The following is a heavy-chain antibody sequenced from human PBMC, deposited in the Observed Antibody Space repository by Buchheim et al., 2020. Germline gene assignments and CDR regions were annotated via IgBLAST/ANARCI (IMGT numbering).Heavy chain of an antibody. D-gene: IGHD2-2*01. J-gene: IGHJ4*02. CDR3: AREYCSSTSCSYFDY. Sequence: EVFLVESGGHLVQPGGSLRLSCAASGFPFGGYEMNWVRQAPGKGLECIAYISASGGRTYYVDSVRGRFTISRDNAKNSLYLQMSSLRVEDTAFYYCAREYCSSTSCSYFDYWGQGTL. CDR1: GFPFGGYE. CDR2: ISASGGRT. V-gene: IGHV3-48*03.